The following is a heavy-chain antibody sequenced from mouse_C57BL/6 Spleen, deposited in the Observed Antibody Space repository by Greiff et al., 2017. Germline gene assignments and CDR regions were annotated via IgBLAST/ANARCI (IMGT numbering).Heavy chain of an antibody. J-gene: IGHJ3*01. V-gene: IGHV1-64*01. Sequence: QVQLQQPGAELVKPGASVKLSCKASGYTFTSYWMHWVKQRPGQGLEWIGMIYPNSGSTNYNEKFKSKATLTVDKSSSTAYMQLSSLTSEDSAVYYSAREEGDGYYWFAYWGQGTLVTVSA. CDR2: IYPNSGST. CDR1: GYTFTSYW. CDR3: AREEGDGYYWFAY. D-gene: IGHD2-3*01.